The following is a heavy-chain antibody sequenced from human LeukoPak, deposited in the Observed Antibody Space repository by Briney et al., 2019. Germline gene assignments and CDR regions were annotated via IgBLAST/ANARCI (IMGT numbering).Heavy chain of an antibody. Sequence: PGGSLRLSCAASGFTFSTHWMHWVRQAPEKGLVWVSRINGDGSSTAYADSVKGRFTISRDNAKNTLYLQMNSLRAEDTAVYYCAKGDPGYSSSWYAYWGQGTLVTVSS. J-gene: IGHJ4*02. CDR2: INGDGSST. CDR1: GFTFSTHW. D-gene: IGHD6-13*01. CDR3: AKGDPGYSSSWYAY. V-gene: IGHV3-74*01.